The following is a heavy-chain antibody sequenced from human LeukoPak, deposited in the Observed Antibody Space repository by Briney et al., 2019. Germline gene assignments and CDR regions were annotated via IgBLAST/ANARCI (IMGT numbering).Heavy chain of an antibody. CDR2: INHSGST. V-gene: IGHV4-34*01. CDR3: VRDYTSRWDLDY. D-gene: IGHD6-19*01. J-gene: IGHJ4*02. CDR1: GGSFSGYY. Sequence: PSETLSLTCAVYGGSFSGYYWIWIRQPPGKGLEWIGEINHSGSTNYNPSLKSRVTISVDTSKNQFFLKLSSVTAADTAVYYCVRDYTSRWDLDYWGQGTPVTVSS.